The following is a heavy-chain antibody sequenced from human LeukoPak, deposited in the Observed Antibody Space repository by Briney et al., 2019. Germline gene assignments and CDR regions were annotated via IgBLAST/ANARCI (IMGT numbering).Heavy chain of an antibody. J-gene: IGHJ4*02. CDR1: GFTFSSYS. CDR2: IKQDGSEK. D-gene: IGHD4-17*01. Sequence: GGSLRLSCAASGFTFSSYSMNWVRQAPGKGLEWVANIKQDGSEKYYVDSVKGRFTISRDNAKNSLYLQMNSLRAEDTAVYYCARSRDYGDYRYFDYWGQGTLVTVSS. V-gene: IGHV3-7*01. CDR3: ARSRDYGDYRYFDY.